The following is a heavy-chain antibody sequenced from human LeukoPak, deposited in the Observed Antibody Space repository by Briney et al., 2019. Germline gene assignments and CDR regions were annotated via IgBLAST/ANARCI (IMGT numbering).Heavy chain of an antibody. J-gene: IGHJ4*02. CDR1: GGSITSSSYY. CDR2: IYYVGST. D-gene: IGHD3-10*01. CDR3: ATTWEYEFGPSPGITLMPSKY. Sequence: PSETLSLTCTVSGGSITSSSYYWGWIRQPPGQGLEWIGSIYYVGSTYYNSSLKSRVSISVDTSKNQFSLRLTSVTAADTAVYYCATTWEYEFGPSPGITLMPSKYWGQGTLVTVSS. V-gene: IGHV4-39*07.